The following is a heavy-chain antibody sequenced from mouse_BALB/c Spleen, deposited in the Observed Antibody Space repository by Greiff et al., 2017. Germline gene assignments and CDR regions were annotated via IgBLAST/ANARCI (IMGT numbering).Heavy chain of an antibody. J-gene: IGHJ4*01. CDR3: ARDMSYRDGDYYAMDY. V-gene: IGHV5-4*02. CDR1: GFTFSDYY. Sequence: EVMLVESGGGLVKPGGTLKLSCAASGFTFSDYYMYWVRQTPEKRLEWVATISDGGSYTYYPDSVKGRFTISRDNAKNNLYLQMSSLKSEDTAMYYCARDMSYRDGDYYAMDYWGQGTSVTVSA. D-gene: IGHD2-14*01. CDR2: ISDGGSYT.